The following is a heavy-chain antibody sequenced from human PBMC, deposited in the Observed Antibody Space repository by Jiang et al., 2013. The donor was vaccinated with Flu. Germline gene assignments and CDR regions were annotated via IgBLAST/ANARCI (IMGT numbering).Heavy chain of an antibody. CDR3: AKGGLTYYYDSSGYFAYFDY. CDR2: ISYDGSNK. J-gene: IGHJ4*02. V-gene: IGHV3-30*18. CDR1: GFTFSSYG. Sequence: RLSCAASGFTFSSYGMHWVRQAPGKGLEWVAVISYDGSNKYYGDSVKGRFTISRDNSKNTLYLQMNSLRAEDTAVYYCAKGGLTYYYDSSGYFAYFDYWGQGTLVTVSS. D-gene: IGHD3-22*01.